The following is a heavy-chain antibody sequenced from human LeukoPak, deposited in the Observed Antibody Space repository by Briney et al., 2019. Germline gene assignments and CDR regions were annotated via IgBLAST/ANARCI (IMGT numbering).Heavy chain of an antibody. J-gene: IGHJ4*02. CDR2: IIPIFGTA. CDR3: ARGGGALGYCSSTSCHSFDY. V-gene: IGHV1-69*13. D-gene: IGHD2-2*01. CDR1: GGTFSSYA. Sequence: ASVKVSCKASGGTFSSYAISWVRQAPGQALEWMGGIIPIFGTANYAQKFQGRVTITADESTSTAYMELSSLRSEDTAVYYCARGGGALGYCSSTSCHSFDYWGQGTLVTVSS.